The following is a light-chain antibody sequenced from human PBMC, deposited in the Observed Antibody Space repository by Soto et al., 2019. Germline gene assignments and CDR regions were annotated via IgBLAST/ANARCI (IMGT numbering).Light chain of an antibody. J-gene: IGLJ1*01. CDR3: SSYTSSSTLLDV. CDR2: DVS. V-gene: IGLV2-14*01. Sequence: QSALTQPASVSGSPGQSITISCTGTSSDVGGYNYVSWYQQHPGKAHKLMIYDVSNRPSGVSNRFSGSKSGNTAALTISGLQAEDEADYYCSSYTSSSTLLDVFGTGTKVTVL. CDR1: SSDVGGYNY.